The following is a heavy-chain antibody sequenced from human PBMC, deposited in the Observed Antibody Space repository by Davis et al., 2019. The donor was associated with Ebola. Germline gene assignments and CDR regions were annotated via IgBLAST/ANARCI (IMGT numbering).Heavy chain of an antibody. CDR2: ISWNSGSI. V-gene: IGHV3-9*01. D-gene: IGHD6-19*01. CDR1: GFTFDDYA. J-gene: IGHJ4*02. Sequence: SLKISCAASGFTFDDYAMHWVRQAPGKGLEWVSGISWNSGSIGYADSVKGRFTISRDNSKNTLYLQMNSLRADDTAVYYCAKRENPGSAVPGPYWGQGTLVTVSS. CDR3: AKRENPGSAVPGPY.